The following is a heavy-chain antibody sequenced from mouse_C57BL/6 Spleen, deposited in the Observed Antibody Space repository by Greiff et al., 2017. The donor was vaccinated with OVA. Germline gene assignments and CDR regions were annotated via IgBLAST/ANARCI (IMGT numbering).Heavy chain of an antibody. Sequence: QVQLQQPGAELVKPGASVKLSCKASGYTFTSYWMQWVKQRPGQGLEWIGEIDPSDSYTNYNQKFKGKATLTVDTSSTTAYLQLSSLTSEDSAVYYCARCAGTTDYYAMDYWGQGTSVTVSS. CDR1: GYTFTSYW. V-gene: IGHV1-50*01. D-gene: IGHD1-1*01. CDR2: IDPSDSYT. CDR3: ARCAGTTDYYAMDY. J-gene: IGHJ4*01.